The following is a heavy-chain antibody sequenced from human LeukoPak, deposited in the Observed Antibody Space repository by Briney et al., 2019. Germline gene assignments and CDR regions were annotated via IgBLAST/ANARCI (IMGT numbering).Heavy chain of an antibody. V-gene: IGHV3-30*04. CDR3: ARGIAVTGSNYMDV. J-gene: IGHJ6*03. Sequence: GGSLRLSCAASGFTFSNYAMHWVRQAPGKGLEWVATISNDGSNKYYGDSVKGRFTISRDNSKNTLYLQMNSLRAEDTTVYHCARGIAVTGSNYMDVWGKGTTVTVSS. CDR2: ISNDGSNK. CDR1: GFTFSNYA. D-gene: IGHD6-19*01.